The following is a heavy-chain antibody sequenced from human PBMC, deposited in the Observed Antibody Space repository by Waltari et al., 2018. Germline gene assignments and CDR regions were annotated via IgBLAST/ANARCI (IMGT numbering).Heavy chain of an antibody. V-gene: IGHV4-31*03. Sequence: QVQLQESGPGLVKPSQTLSLTCTVSGGSISSGGYYWSWIRQHPGRGLEWIGYIYHSGSTYYNPSLKSRVTISVDRSKNQFSLKLSSVTAADTAVYYCARVRPYSSAPDDYWGQGTLVTVSS. CDR3: ARVRPYSSAPDDY. J-gene: IGHJ4*02. CDR1: GGSISSGGYY. CDR2: IYHSGST. D-gene: IGHD6-25*01.